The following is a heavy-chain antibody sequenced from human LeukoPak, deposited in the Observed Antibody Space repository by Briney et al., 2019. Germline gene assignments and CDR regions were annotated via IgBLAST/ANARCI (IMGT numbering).Heavy chain of an antibody. J-gene: IGHJ3*02. V-gene: IGHV4-34*01. CDR3: ARAHGYGGKKAFDI. Sequence: SETLSLTCAVYGGSFSGYYWSWIRQPPGKGLEWIGEINHSGSTNYNPSLKSRVTISVDTSKNQFSLKLSSVTAADTAVYYCARAHGYGGKKAFDIWGQGTMVTVSS. D-gene: IGHD4-23*01. CDR1: GGSFSGYY. CDR2: INHSGST.